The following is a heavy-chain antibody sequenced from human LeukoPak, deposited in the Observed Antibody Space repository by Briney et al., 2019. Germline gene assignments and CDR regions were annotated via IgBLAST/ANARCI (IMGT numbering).Heavy chain of an antibody. CDR2: IYYLGNT. D-gene: IGHD2-15*01. V-gene: IGHV4-31*03. Sequence: SQTLSLTCTVSGGSIRSGSYWSWVRQFPGKGLEWIGYIYYLGNTYYNPSLRSRVAISVDTSKNQFSLKLSSVTAADTAVYYCARAIYCSGGTCSLYYFDYWGQGTLVTVS. J-gene: IGHJ4*02. CDR1: GGSIRSGSY. CDR3: ARAIYCSGGTCSLYYFDY.